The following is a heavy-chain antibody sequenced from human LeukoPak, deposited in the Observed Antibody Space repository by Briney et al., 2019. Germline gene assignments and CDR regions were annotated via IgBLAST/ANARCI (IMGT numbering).Heavy chain of an antibody. D-gene: IGHD1-20*01. J-gene: IGHJ5*02. V-gene: IGHV4-31*03. CDR3: ARGSNWNWFDP. CDR2: IYYGGST. CDR1: GASFNSGGSY. Sequence: SETLSLTCTVSGASFNSGGSYWSWIRQHPARGLEWIGYIYYGGSTYINPSLKSRVRISVDTSENQFSLKLTSVTAADTAVYYCARGSNWNWFDPWGQGTLVSVSS.